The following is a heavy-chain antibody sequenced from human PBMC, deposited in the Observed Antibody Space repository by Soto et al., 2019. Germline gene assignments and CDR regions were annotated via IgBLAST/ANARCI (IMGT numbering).Heavy chain of an antibody. CDR3: ARDDYGDYGVDY. CDR1: GGSISSGGYY. CDR2: IYYSGST. V-gene: IGHV4-31*03. D-gene: IGHD4-17*01. J-gene: IGHJ4*02. Sequence: QVQLQESGPGLVKPSQTLSLTCTVSGGSISSGGYYWSWIRQHPGKGLEWIGYIYYSGSTYYNPSLKSRVTTSVDTSKNQFSLKLSSVTAADTAVYYCARDDYGDYGVDYWGQGTLVTVSS.